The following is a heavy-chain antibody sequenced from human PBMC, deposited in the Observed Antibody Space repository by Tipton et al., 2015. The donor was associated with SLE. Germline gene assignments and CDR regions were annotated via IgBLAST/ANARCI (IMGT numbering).Heavy chain of an antibody. Sequence: TLSLTCSIYGGSFGGYYWSWIRQPPGKGLEWIGEINHGGSTNYNPSLKSRVTISEDTSKNQFSLKLTSVTAADTAVYYCARGCSSSTCEPFYFFGMDVWGQGTTVTVSS. CDR3: ARGCSSSTCEPFYFFGMDV. D-gene: IGHD2-2*01. J-gene: IGHJ6*02. V-gene: IGHV4-34*01. CDR2: INHGGST. CDR1: GGSFGGYY.